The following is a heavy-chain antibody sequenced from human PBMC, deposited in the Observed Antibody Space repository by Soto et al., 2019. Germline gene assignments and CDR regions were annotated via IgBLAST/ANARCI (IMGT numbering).Heavy chain of an antibody. V-gene: IGHV3-72*01. Sequence: EVQLVESGGGLVQPGGSLRLSCAASGFIFTDHYMDWVRQAPGKGMEWVGRTRNKANYYTTEYAASVKGRFTISRDDSKNSLYLQMNSLKTEDTAVYYCARVKGGNPSVMDVWGQGTTVTVSS. D-gene: IGHD2-15*01. J-gene: IGHJ6*02. CDR2: TRNKANYYTT. CDR3: ARVKGGNPSVMDV. CDR1: GFIFTDHY.